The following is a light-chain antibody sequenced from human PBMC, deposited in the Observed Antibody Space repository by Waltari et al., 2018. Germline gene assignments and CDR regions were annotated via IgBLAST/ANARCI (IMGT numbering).Light chain of an antibody. CDR3: YSATDNNLRV. CDR2: KDS. J-gene: IGLJ3*02. CDR1: LLSTKY. Sequence: SYELTQPSSVSVSPGQTARITCSGDLLSTKYARWFQQRPGQAPVCVSYKDSERPSGNPALVSGSSSGTTVILTISGAQVEDEADYYCYSATDNNLRVFGGGTKLTVL. V-gene: IGLV3-27*01.